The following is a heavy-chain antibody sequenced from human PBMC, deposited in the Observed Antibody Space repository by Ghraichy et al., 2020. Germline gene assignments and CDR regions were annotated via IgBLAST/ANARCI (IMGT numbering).Heavy chain of an antibody. Sequence: SETLSLTCAVSGGSISSGGYSWSWIRQPPGKGLEWIGYIYHSGITYYNPSLKSRVTISVDRSKNQFSLKLSSVTAADTAVYYCARDRATVTTGGYYYYMDVWGKGTTVTVSS. CDR3: ARDRATVTTGGYYYYMDV. D-gene: IGHD4-17*01. CDR2: IYHSGIT. V-gene: IGHV4-30-2*01. J-gene: IGHJ6*03. CDR1: GGSISSGGYS.